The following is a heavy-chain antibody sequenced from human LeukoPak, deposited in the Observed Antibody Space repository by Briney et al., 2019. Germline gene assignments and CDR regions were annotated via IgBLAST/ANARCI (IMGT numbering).Heavy chain of an antibody. J-gene: IGHJ6*02. CDR3: ARDSGSRSRYYYGMDV. CDR1: GFTFSDYY. V-gene: IGHV3-11*05. CDR2: ISSSSYT. Sequence: PGGSLRLSCAASGFTFSDYYMSWIRQAPGKGLEGVSYISSSSYTNYADSVKGRFTISRDNAKNSLYLQMNSLRAEDTAVYYCARDSGSRSRYYYGMDVWGQGTTVTVSS. D-gene: IGHD6-25*01.